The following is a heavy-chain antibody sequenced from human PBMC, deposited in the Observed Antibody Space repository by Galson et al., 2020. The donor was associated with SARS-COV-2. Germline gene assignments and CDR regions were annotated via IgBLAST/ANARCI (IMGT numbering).Heavy chain of an antibody. CDR2: ISWNSGNI. V-gene: IGHV3-9*01. CDR3: AKDYGSGSYQYNWFDP. D-gene: IGHD3-10*01. Sequence: GGSLRLSCAASGFSFDDYAMHWVRQAPGKGLEWVSGISWNSGNIGYADSVKGRFTISRDNAENSLYLQMNSLRAEDTALYYCAKDYGSGSYQYNWFDPGGQGTLVTVSS. J-gene: IGHJ5*02. CDR1: GFSFDDYA.